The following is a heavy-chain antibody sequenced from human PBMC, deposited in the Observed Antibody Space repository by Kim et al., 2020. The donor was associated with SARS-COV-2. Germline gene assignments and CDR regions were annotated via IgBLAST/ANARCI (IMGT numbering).Heavy chain of an antibody. D-gene: IGHD6-13*01. J-gene: IGHJ6*01. CDR2: ISYDGSNK. CDR1: GFTFSSYA. CDR3: ARDSPRVAAAGADYYYYG. Sequence: GGSLRLSCAASGFTFSSYAMHWVRQAPGKGLEWVAVISYDGSNKYYADSVKGRFTISRDNSKNTLYLQMNSLRAEDTAVYYCARDSPRVAAAGADYYYYG. V-gene: IGHV3-30-3*01.